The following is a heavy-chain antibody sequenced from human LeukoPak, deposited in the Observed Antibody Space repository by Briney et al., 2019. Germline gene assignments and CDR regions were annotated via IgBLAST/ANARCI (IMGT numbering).Heavy chain of an antibody. V-gene: IGHV4-39*07. CDR1: GGSISSGSYY. Sequence: SETLSLTCTVSGGSISSGSYYWGWIRQPPGKGLEWIGSIYYSGSTYYNPSLKSRVTISVDTSKNQFSLKLSSVTAADTAVYYCARHVIPWVAVAGAGEEFDYWGQGTLVTVSS. D-gene: IGHD6-19*01. J-gene: IGHJ4*02. CDR2: IYYSGST. CDR3: ARHVIPWVAVAGAGEEFDY.